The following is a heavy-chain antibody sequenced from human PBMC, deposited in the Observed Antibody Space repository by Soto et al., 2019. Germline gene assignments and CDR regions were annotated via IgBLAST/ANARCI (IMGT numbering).Heavy chain of an antibody. CDR3: ARSFGWYAIDQ. CDR1: SASISSEQR. Sequence: QMQLQESGPRLVKPSETLSLTCAVSSASISSEQRWSWVRQPPGKGLEWIGEIHHSGSTNNNPSLQGRVTMSVHKSKNQFSLNLSSVTAADTAVYYCARSFGWYAIDQWGQGTLVTVSS. CDR2: IHHSGST. D-gene: IGHD6-19*01. V-gene: IGHV4-4*02. J-gene: IGHJ4*02.